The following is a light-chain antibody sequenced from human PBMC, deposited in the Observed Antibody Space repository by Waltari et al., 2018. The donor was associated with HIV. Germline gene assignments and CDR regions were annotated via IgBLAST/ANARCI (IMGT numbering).Light chain of an antibody. V-gene: IGLV3-25*03. CDR2: KDS. CDR3: QSADSSGTDLI. Sequence: SYELTQPPSVSVSPGQTARITCSGDALPKQYAYWYQQKAGQAPVLVISKDSERPSGIPERFSGSSSVTTVTLTISGVQAEDEADYNCQSADSSGTDLIFGGGTKLTVL. J-gene: IGLJ2*01. CDR1: ALPKQY.